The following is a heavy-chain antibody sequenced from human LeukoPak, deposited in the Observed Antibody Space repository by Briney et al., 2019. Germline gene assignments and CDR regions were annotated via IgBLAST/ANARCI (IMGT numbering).Heavy chain of an antibody. D-gene: IGHD1-26*01. CDR2: ISSNGGST. J-gene: IGHJ4*02. Sequence: HAGGSLRLSCAASGFTFSSYAMHWVRQAPGKGLEYVSAISSNGGSTYYANSVKGRFTISRDNSKNTLYLQMGSLRAEDMAVYYCARVQSGSYSYWGQGTLVTVSS. CDR1: GFTFSSYA. CDR3: ARVQSGSYSY. V-gene: IGHV3-64*01.